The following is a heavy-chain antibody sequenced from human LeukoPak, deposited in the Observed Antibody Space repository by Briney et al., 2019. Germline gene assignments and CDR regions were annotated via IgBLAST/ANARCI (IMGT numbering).Heavy chain of an antibody. CDR2: ISGSGGST. CDR1: GFTFSSYA. Sequence: PGGSLRLSCAASGFTFSSYAMSWVRQAPGKGLDWVSAISGSGGSTYYADSVKGRFTISRDNSKNTLYLQMNSLRAEDTAVYYCAKAVGYSGSSTLEYYFDYWGQGTLVTVSS. CDR3: AKAVGYSGSSTLEYYFDY. D-gene: IGHD1-26*01. V-gene: IGHV3-23*01. J-gene: IGHJ4*02.